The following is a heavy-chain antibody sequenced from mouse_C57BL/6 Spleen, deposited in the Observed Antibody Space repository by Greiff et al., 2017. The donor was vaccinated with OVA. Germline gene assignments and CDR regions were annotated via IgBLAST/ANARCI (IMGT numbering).Heavy chain of an antibody. CDR3: ARKEDEGDYFDY. CDR1: GYTFTSYW. J-gene: IGHJ2*01. Sequence: QVQLQQPGAELVKPGASVKLSCKASGYTFTSYWMHWVKQRPGQGLEWIRMIHPNNGNTNYNENFNSKATLTLNKSSSTAYMQLSSLTSEDSAVYYCARKEDEGDYFDYWGQGTTLTVSS. CDR2: IHPNNGNT. V-gene: IGHV1-64*01.